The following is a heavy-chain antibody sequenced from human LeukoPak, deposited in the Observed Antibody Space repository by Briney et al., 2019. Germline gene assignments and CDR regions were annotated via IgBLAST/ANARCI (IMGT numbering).Heavy chain of an antibody. D-gene: IGHD3-10*01. V-gene: IGHV3-23*01. CDR1: GFTFSSYG. CDR3: AKRSGSGNYFDF. J-gene: IGHJ4*02. Sequence: GGSLRLSCAASGFTFSSYGMSWVRQAPGKGLEWVSVISGSGSVTYYADSVKGRFTISRDSSKNTLYLQMNSLRVEDTAVYYCAKRSGSGNYFDFWGQGTLVTVSS. CDR2: ISGSGSVT.